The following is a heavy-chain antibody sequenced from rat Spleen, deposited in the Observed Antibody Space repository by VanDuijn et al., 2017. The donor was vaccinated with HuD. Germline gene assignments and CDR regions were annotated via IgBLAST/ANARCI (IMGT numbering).Heavy chain of an antibody. D-gene: IGHD1-9*01. V-gene: IGHV5S23*01. Sequence: EVQLVESGGGLVQPGRSLKLSCAASGFTFSNYYMAWVRQAPTKGLEWVASITNSGGSTYYRDSVKGRFTISRDNAKSTLYLQMDSLRSEDTATYYCTRDPYILWVSYFDYWGQGVMVTVSS. CDR1: GFTFSNYY. J-gene: IGHJ2*01. CDR2: ITNSGGST. CDR3: TRDPYILWVSYFDY.